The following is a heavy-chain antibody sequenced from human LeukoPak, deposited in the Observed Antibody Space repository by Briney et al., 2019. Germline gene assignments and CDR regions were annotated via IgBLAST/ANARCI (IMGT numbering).Heavy chain of an antibody. V-gene: IGHV4-34*01. J-gene: IGHJ5*02. CDR3: ARGAYYDFWSGYSGWFDP. Sequence: GSLRLSCAASGFTFSSYWMSWVRQPPGKGLEWIGEINHSGSTNYNPSLKSRVTISVDTSKNQFSLKLSSVTAADTAVYYCARGAYYDFWSGYSGWFDPWGQGTLVTVSS. CDR1: GFTFSSYW. CDR2: INHSGST. D-gene: IGHD3-3*01.